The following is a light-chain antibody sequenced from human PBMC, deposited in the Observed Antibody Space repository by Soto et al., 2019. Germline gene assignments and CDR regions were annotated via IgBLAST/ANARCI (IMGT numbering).Light chain of an antibody. J-gene: IGLJ2*01. CDR2: EVY. V-gene: IGLV2-14*01. CDR1: SSDIGVYNY. Sequence: LTQPASVSGSPGQSITLSCTGTSSDIGVYNYVSWYQQHPGKAPKLMISEVYNRPSGVSNRFSGSKSGNTASLTISGLQAEDEAEYYCTSYTSTSSHVVFGGGTQLTVL. CDR3: TSYTSTSSHVV.